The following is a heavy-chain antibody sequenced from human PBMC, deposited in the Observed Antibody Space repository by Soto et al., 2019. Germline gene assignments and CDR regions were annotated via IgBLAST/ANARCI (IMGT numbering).Heavy chain of an antibody. CDR2: FDPEDGET. J-gene: IGHJ4*02. CDR3: ATVYDILTGYYTPPLGY. D-gene: IGHD3-9*01. CDR1: GYTLTELS. V-gene: IGHV1-24*01. Sequence: ASVKVSCKVSGYTLTELSMHWVRQAPGKGLEWMGGFDPEDGETIYAQKFQGRVTMTEDTSTDTAYMELSSLRSEDTAVYYCATVYDILTGYYTPPLGYWGQGTLVTVSS.